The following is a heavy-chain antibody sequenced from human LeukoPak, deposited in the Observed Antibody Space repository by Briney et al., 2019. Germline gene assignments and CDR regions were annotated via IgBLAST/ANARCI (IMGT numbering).Heavy chain of an antibody. Sequence: GGSLRLSCAASGFTFSSYAMHWVRQAPGKGLEWVSGISWNSGSIGYADSVKGRFTISRDNAKNSLYLQMNSLRAEDTALYYCAKIGGSGSYLGLDYYYYGMDVWGQGTTVTVSS. CDR3: AKIGGSGSYLGLDYYYYGMDV. J-gene: IGHJ6*02. V-gene: IGHV3-9*01. D-gene: IGHD3-10*01. CDR2: ISWNSGSI. CDR1: GFTFSSYA.